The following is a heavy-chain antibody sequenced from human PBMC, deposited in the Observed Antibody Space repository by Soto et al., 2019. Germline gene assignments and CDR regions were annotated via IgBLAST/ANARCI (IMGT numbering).Heavy chain of an antibody. CDR3: ASIVGATPPLVRDWFDP. J-gene: IGHJ5*02. D-gene: IGHD1-26*01. Sequence: SETLSLTCAVEGGSFSGYYWSWIRQPPGKGLEWIGEINHSGSTNYNPSLKSRVTISVDTSKNQFSLKLSSVTAADTAVYYCASIVGATPPLVRDWFDPWGQGTLVTVSS. V-gene: IGHV4-34*01. CDR1: GGSFSGYY. CDR2: INHSGST.